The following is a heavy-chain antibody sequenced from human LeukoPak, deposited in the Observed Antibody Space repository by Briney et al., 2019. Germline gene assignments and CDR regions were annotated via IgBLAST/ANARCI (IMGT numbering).Heavy chain of an antibody. CDR1: GGTFISYA. D-gene: IGHD7-27*01. CDR2: INPNSGGT. CDR3: ARRRLNGAYFDY. Sequence: ASVKVSCKASGGTFISYAISWVRQAPGQGLEWMGRINPNSGGTNYAQKFQGRVTMTRDTSISTAYMELGRLRSDDTAVYYCARRRLNGAYFDYWGQGTLVTVSS. V-gene: IGHV1-2*06. J-gene: IGHJ4*02.